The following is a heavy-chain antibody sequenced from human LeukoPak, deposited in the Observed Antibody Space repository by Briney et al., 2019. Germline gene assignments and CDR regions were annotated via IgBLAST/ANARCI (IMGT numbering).Heavy chain of an antibody. CDR1: GFTFSSYA. CDR2: ISGSGGST. Sequence: GGSLRPSCAASGFTFSSYAMSWVRQAPGEGLEWVSTISGSGGSTYYADSVKGRFTISRGISKNTLYLQMNSLRAEDTAVYYCAKLDGYNYGHFDYWGQGTLATVSS. V-gene: IGHV3-23*01. D-gene: IGHD5-24*01. CDR3: AKLDGYNYGHFDY. J-gene: IGHJ4*02.